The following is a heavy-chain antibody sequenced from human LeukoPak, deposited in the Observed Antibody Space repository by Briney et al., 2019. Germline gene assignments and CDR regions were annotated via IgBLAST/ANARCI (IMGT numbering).Heavy chain of an antibody. Sequence: PGGSLRLSCAASGLTFSSYWMSWVRQAPGKGLEWVANIKQDGSEKYYVDSVKGRFTISRDNAKNSLYLQMNSLRAEDTAVYYCARGREYSYDSSGYYWFDPWGQGTLVTVSS. D-gene: IGHD3-22*01. CDR1: GLTFSSYW. CDR2: IKQDGSEK. J-gene: IGHJ5*02. V-gene: IGHV3-7*01. CDR3: ARGREYSYDSSGYYWFDP.